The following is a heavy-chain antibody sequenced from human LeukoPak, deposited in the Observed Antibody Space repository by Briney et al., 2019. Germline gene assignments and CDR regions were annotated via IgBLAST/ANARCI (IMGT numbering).Heavy chain of an antibody. CDR1: GFTFSSYW. D-gene: IGHD3-16*02. CDR3: ARDGYDYVWGSYRFFDY. Sequence: PGGSLRLSCAASGFTFSSYWMHWVRQAPGKGLVWVSRINSDGSSTSYADSVKGRFTISRDNAKNTLYLQMNSLRAEDTAVYYCARDGYDYVWGSYRFFDYWGQGTLVTVSS. V-gene: IGHV3-74*01. CDR2: INSDGSST. J-gene: IGHJ4*02.